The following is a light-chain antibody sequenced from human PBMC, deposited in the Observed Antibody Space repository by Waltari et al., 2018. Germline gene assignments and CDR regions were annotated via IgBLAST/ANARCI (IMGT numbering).Light chain of an antibody. CDR2: GAS. J-gene: IGKJ1*01. Sequence: ENVLTRSPGPLSLSPGESATLSCRTSQSVTRALAWYQQKPGQAPRLLIYGASNRATGIPDRFSGSGSGTDFSLTISSLEPEDFAVYYCQHYLRLPVTFGQGTKVEVK. V-gene: IGKV3-20*01. CDR1: QSVTRA. CDR3: QHYLRLPVT.